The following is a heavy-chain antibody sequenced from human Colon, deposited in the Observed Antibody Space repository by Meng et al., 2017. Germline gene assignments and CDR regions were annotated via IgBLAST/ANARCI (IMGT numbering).Heavy chain of an antibody. Sequence: VRLVETGGDLVQPGGSLGLCCAASGFTVSYQYMNWVRQAPGKGLGWVSVIDSAGATNYADSVKGRFTISRDSSNNTLYLQMDNLRVGDTAVYFCVGGFYFQYWGQGTLVTVSS. J-gene: IGHJ1*01. CDR2: IDSAGAT. V-gene: IGHV3-53*02. CDR3: VGGFYFQY. D-gene: IGHD3-3*01. CDR1: GFTVSYQY.